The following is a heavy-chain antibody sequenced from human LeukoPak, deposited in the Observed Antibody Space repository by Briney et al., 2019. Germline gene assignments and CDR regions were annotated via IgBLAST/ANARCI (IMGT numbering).Heavy chain of an antibody. V-gene: IGHV4-4*02. J-gene: IGHJ4*02. CDR3: ARGRRWWVFDILTGSTLDY. D-gene: IGHD3-9*01. Sequence: PSQTLSLTCAVSGGSISSSNWWSWVRQPPGKGLEWIGEIYHSGSTNYNPSLKSRVTISVDTSKNQFSLKLSSVTAADTAAYYCARGRRWWVFDILTGSTLDYWGQGTLVTVSS. CDR1: GGSISSSNW. CDR2: IYHSGST.